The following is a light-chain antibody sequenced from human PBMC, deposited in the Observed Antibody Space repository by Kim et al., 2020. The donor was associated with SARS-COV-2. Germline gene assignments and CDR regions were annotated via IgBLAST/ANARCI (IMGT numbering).Light chain of an antibody. Sequence: GQRVTISCSGGTSNIGANTVNWYQQFPGTAPKLLIYANDRRPSGVPDRFSVSQSGTSASLAISGLQSEDVADYYCATWDDSLNAWVFGGGTQLTVL. V-gene: IGLV1-44*01. CDR3: ATWDDSLNAWV. CDR1: TSNIGANT. J-gene: IGLJ3*02. CDR2: AND.